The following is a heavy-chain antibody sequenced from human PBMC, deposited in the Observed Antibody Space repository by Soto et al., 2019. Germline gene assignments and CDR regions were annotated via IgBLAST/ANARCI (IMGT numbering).Heavy chain of an antibody. D-gene: IGHD3-22*01. J-gene: IGHJ4*02. CDR3: AREGEYYFTSSGYCFVF. Sequence: QVQLVQSGAEVRKPGASVKVSCKASGYTFTTYYMHWVRQAPGQGLEWMAMIDPSVGTATYAQKFQGRVTLTRDTSTTTVYMELSSLRYEDTAVYYCAREGEYYFTSSGYCFVFWGQGTLVTVSS. V-gene: IGHV1-46*01. CDR2: IDPSVGTA. CDR1: GYTFTTYY.